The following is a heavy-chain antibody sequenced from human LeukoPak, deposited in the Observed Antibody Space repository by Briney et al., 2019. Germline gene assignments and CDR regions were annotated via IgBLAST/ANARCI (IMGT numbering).Heavy chain of an antibody. J-gene: IGHJ4*02. CDR3: ARDKVVTDY. D-gene: IGHD3-22*01. Sequence: SETLSLTCTVSGGSISSYYWSWIRQPPGKGLEWIGYIYYSGSTNYNPSLKSRVTISVGTSKNQFSLKLSSVTAADTAVYYCARDKVVTDYWGQGTLVTVSS. V-gene: IGHV4-59*01. CDR1: GGSISSYY. CDR2: IYYSGST.